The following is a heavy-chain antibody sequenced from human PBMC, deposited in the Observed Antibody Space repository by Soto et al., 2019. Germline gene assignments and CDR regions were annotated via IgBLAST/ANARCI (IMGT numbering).Heavy chain of an antibody. V-gene: IGHV4-39*01. Sequence: QLQLQESGPGLLKPSETLFLTCTVSGGSITLSSYFWAWVRQPPGKGLDWIGTIHYTGSTFYKPSLRSRLSAAVEPYTNQFSLLLSSLTVAYTAVYYSTRESGGAIDFWGLEAAVAVTS. J-gene: IGHJ4*02. D-gene: IGHD1-26*01. CDR2: IHYTGST. CDR1: GGSITLSSYF. CDR3: TRESGGAIDF.